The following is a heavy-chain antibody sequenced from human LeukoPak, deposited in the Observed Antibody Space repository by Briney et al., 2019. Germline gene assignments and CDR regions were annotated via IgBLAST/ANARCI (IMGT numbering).Heavy chain of an antibody. CDR1: GGSISSYY. J-gene: IGHJ3*02. D-gene: IGHD3-10*01. CDR3: ARCAGRGGVDAFDI. Sequence: SETLSLTCTVSGGSISSYYWSWIRQPPGKGLEWIGYIYYSGSTNYNPSLKSRVTISVDTSKNQFSLKLSSVTAADTAVYYCARCAGRGGVDAFDIWGQGTMVTVSS. CDR2: IYYSGST. V-gene: IGHV4-59*01.